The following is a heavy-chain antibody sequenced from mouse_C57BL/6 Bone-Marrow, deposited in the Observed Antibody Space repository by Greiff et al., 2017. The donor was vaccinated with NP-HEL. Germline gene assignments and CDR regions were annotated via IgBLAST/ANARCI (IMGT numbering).Heavy chain of an antibody. V-gene: IGHV1-54*01. CDR2: INPGSGGT. CDR1: GYAFTNYL. CDR3: GRAWFAY. Sequence: QVQLQQSGAELVRPGTSVKVSCKASGYAFTNYLIEWVKQRPGQGLEWIGVINPGSGGTNYNEKFKGKATLTADKSSSTAYMQLSSLTSEDSAVYFCGRAWFAYWGKGTLVTVSA. J-gene: IGHJ3*01.